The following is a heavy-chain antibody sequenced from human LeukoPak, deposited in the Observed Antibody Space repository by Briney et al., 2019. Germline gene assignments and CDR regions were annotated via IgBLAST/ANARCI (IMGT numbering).Heavy chain of an antibody. CDR1: GYTFTSYW. CDR2: IYPGDSDT. J-gene: IGHJ6*03. CDR3: ARHAPYSSSWYTPGQEHYYYMDV. V-gene: IGHV5-51*01. Sequence: GESLKISYKGSGYTFTSYWIGWVRQMPGKGLEWMGIIYPGDSDTRYSPSFQGQVTISADKSISTAYLQWSSLKASDTAMYYCARHAPYSSSWYTPGQEHYYYMDVWGKGTTVTVSS. D-gene: IGHD6-13*01.